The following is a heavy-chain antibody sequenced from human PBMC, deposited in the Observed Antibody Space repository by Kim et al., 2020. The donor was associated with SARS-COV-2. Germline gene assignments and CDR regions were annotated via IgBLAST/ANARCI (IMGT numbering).Heavy chain of an antibody. V-gene: IGHV3-33*01. J-gene: IGHJ4*02. CDR1: GFTFSSYG. CDR2: IWYDGSNK. Sequence: GGSLRLSCAAPGFTFSSYGMHWVRQAPGKGLEWVAVIWYDGSNKYYADSVKGRFTISRDNSKNTLYLQMNSLRAEDTAVYYCARDGSGDSSGYPDYWGQGTLVTVSS. D-gene: IGHD3-22*01. CDR3: ARDGSGDSSGYPDY.